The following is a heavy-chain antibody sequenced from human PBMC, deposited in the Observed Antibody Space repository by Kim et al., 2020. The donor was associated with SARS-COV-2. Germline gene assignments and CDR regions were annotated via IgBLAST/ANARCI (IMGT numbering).Heavy chain of an antibody. CDR3: AGDVYDPLLDAFDI. D-gene: IGHD3-3*01. Sequence: ASVKVSCKASGYTFTSYGISWVRQAPGQGLEWMGWISAYNGNTNYAQKLQGRVTMTTDTSTSTAYMELRSLRSDDTAVYYCAGDVYDPLLDAFDIWGQGTMVTVSS. V-gene: IGHV1-18*04. CDR1: GYTFTSYG. J-gene: IGHJ3*02. CDR2: ISAYNGNT.